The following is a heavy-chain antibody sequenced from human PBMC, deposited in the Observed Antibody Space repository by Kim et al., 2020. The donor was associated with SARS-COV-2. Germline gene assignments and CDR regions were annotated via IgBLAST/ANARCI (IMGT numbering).Heavy chain of an antibody. D-gene: IGHD2-2*01. CDR1: GYSFTNYW. CDR3: ATWSSTQFDP. V-gene: IGHV5-51*01. Sequence: GESLKISCKGSGYSFTNYWIAWVRQMPGKGLEWMGIIYPGDSDTRYSPSFQGQVTISADKSISTAYLQCSSLKASDTAMYYCATWSSTQFDPWGQGTLVTVSS. CDR2: IYPGDSDT. J-gene: IGHJ5*02.